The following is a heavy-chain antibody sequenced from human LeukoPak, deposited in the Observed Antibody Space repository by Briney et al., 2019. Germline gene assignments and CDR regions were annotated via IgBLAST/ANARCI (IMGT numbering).Heavy chain of an antibody. D-gene: IGHD1-26*01. CDR3: ARTLYSGSYDDAFDI. CDR2: IYYSGST. Sequence: SETLSLTCTVSGGSIGSGGYYWSWIRQHPGKGLEWIGYIYYSGSTYYNPSLKSRVTISVDTSKNQFSLKLSSVTAADTAVYYCARTLYSGSYDDAFDIWGQGTMVTVSS. V-gene: IGHV4-31*03. J-gene: IGHJ3*02. CDR1: GGSIGSGGYY.